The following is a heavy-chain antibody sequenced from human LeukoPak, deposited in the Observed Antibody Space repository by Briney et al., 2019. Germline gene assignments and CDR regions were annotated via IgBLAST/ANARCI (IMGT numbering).Heavy chain of an antibody. CDR2: ISYDGSNK. Sequence: PGGSLRLSCAASGFTFSSYAMHWVRQAPGKGLEWVAVISYDGSNKYYVDSVKGRFTISRDNSKNTLYLQMNSLRAEDTAVYYCARDLSGGDYYFDYWGQGTLVTVSS. CDR1: GFTFSSYA. CDR3: ARDLSGGDYYFDY. J-gene: IGHJ4*02. V-gene: IGHV3-30-3*01. D-gene: IGHD2-21*02.